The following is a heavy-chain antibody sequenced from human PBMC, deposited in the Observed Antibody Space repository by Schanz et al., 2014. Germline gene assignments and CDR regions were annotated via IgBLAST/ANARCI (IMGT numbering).Heavy chain of an antibody. D-gene: IGHD2-15*01. J-gene: IGHJ5*01. CDR2: ISGSGGST. V-gene: IGHV3-23*01. CDR1: GFTFSSYA. CDR3: AKTPREYCNYDNCPNWFDS. Sequence: EVQLLESGGGLVQPGGSLRLSCAASGFTFSSYAMSWVRQAPGKGLEWVSAISGSGGSTYYADSVKGRFTISRDNSKNTLYLQMSSLTTEDTAVYYCAKTPREYCNYDNCPNWFDSWGQGTLVTASS.